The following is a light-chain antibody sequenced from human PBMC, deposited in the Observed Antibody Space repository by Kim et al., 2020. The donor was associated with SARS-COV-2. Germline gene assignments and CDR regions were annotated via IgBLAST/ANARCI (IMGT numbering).Light chain of an antibody. Sequence: GDRVTITCRASQSISSDLNWYQQKPGKAPKLLIYAASSLRSGVPSRFSGSGSGTDFTLTISSLHPDDFATYYCQQSYTSLFGPGTKVDIK. CDR3: QQSYTSL. J-gene: IGKJ3*01. V-gene: IGKV1-39*01. CDR1: QSISSD. CDR2: AAS.